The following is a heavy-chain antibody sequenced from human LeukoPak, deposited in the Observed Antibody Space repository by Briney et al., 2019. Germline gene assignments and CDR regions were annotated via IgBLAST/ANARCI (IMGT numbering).Heavy chain of an antibody. J-gene: IGHJ4*02. CDR1: GFTFSSYS. D-gene: IGHD2-21*02. CDR3: ARDYGGNSNKVLDY. V-gene: IGHV3-21*01. Sequence: GGSLRLSCAASGFTFSSYSMNWVRQAPGKGLEWVSSISSSSSYIYYADSVKGRFTVSRDNPKNSLYLPMKSLRAEDTAVYYCARDYGGNSNKVLDYWGQGTLVTVSS. CDR2: ISSSSSYI.